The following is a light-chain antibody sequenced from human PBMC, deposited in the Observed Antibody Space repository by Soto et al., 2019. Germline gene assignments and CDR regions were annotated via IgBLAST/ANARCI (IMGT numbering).Light chain of an antibody. CDR3: QQYPNWPPIT. CDR2: DTS. V-gene: IGKV3-15*01. Sequence: ETVMTRAAGTLSVSLGERATLSCRASQSVSIHLAWYQQKPGQAPRLLIYDTSTRATGIPARFSGSGSGTEFTLTISSLQSEHSAVYYCQQYPNWPPITIAQGTRLEIK. CDR1: QSVSIH. J-gene: IGKJ5*01.